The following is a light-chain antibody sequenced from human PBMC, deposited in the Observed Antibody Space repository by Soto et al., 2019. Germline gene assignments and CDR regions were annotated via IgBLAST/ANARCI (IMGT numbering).Light chain of an antibody. CDR3: LQHNSYPLT. CDR1: QDIKYY. V-gene: IGKV1-17*03. CDR2: SAS. J-gene: IGKJ4*01. Sequence: DIQMTQSPSAMSASVGDRVTINCRASQDIKYYLAWFQQKPGKVPKRLIYSASSLQSGGPSRFSGSGSGTKFTLTISGLQPEDSATYYCLQHNSYPLTFGGGTKVEIK.